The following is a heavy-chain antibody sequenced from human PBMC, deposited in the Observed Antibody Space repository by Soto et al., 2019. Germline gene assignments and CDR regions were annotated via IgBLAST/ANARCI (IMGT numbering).Heavy chain of an antibody. CDR3: ARQPLRPDYYYGMDV. J-gene: IGHJ6*02. CDR2: IYYSGST. CDR1: GGSISSYY. Sequence: PSETLSLTCTVSGGSISSYYWSWIRQPPGKGLGWIGYIYYSGSTNYNPSLKSRVTISVDTSKNQFSLKLSSVTAADTAVYYCARQPLRPDYYYGMDVWGQGTTVTVSS. V-gene: IGHV4-59*01. D-gene: IGHD3-16*01.